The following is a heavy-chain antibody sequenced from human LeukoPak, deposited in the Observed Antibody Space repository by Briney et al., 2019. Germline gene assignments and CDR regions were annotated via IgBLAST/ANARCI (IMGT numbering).Heavy chain of an antibody. CDR1: GFTFSNYW. D-gene: IGHD3-22*01. CDR3: AKDWARDSSGYYLFDY. CDR2: IKYDGSEK. J-gene: IGHJ4*02. V-gene: IGHV3-7*01. Sequence: GGSLRLSCAASGFTFSNYWMSWVRQAPGKGLEWVAYIKYDGSEKDYVDSVKGRFTISRDNAKNSLYLQMNSPRAEDTAVYYCAKDWARDSSGYYLFDYWGQGTLVTVSS.